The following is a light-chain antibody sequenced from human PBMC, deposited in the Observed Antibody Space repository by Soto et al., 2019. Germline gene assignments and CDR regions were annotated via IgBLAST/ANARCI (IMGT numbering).Light chain of an antibody. CDR1: QSVSGN. CDR3: QQYNDWPPKQYT. Sequence: EIVMTQSPATLSVSPGERATLSCRASQSVSGNLAWYQHKPGQAPRLLIYGASTRATGIPARFSASGSGTEFSLTISSLQSEDYAVSYCQQYNDWPPKQYTFGQGTKLEIK. CDR2: GAS. V-gene: IGKV3-15*01. J-gene: IGKJ2*01.